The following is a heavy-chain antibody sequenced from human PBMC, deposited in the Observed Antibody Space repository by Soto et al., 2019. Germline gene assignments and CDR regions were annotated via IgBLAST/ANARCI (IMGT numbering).Heavy chain of an antibody. CDR3: LRDLYYFDY. CDR1: VFTFSSYA. Sequence: PGGSLRLSCAASVFTFSSYAMHWVRQAPGKGLEWVAVISYDGSNKYYADSVKGRFTISRDNSKNTLYLQMNSLRAEDTAVYYCLRDLYYFDYWGQGTLVTVSS. J-gene: IGHJ4*02. CDR2: ISYDGSNK. V-gene: IGHV3-30-3*01.